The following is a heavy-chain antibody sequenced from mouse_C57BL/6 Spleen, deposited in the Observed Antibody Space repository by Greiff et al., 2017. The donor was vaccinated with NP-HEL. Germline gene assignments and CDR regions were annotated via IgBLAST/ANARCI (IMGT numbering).Heavy chain of an antibody. CDR2: ISSGSSTI. CDR3: ARTSGTRYAMDY. J-gene: IGHJ4*01. CDR1: GFTFSDYG. V-gene: IGHV5-17*01. Sequence: DVKLVESGGGLVKPGGSLKLSCAASGFTFSDYGMHWVRQAPEKGLEWVAYISSGSSTIYYADTVKGRFTISRDNAKNTLFLQMTSLRSEDTAMYYCARTSGTRYAMDYWGQGTSVTVSS. D-gene: IGHD4-1*01.